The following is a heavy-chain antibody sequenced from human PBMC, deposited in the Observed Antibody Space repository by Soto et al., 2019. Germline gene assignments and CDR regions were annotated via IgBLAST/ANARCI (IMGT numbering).Heavy chain of an antibody. D-gene: IGHD3-9*01. Sequence: QVQLVQSGAEVKKPGASVKISCKASGYTFTSYYMHWVRLAPGQGLEWMGIINPSGGSTSYAQKFQGRGTMPRDTSTSTVYMKLSSLRSEDTAVYYCARALTMTGYPYHFDYWGQGTLVTVSS. V-gene: IGHV1-46*01. CDR2: INPSGGST. CDR1: GYTFTSYY. CDR3: ARALTMTGYPYHFDY. J-gene: IGHJ4*02.